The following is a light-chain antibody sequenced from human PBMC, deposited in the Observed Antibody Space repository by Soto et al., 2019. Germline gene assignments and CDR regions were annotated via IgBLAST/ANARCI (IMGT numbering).Light chain of an antibody. CDR2: DAS. V-gene: IGKV3-11*01. CDR1: QYITIY. Sequence: EIVLTQSPATLSLSPGERATLSCRASQYITIYLAWYQQKPGQAPRLLIYDASNRATGIPDRFSGSGSGTDFTLTISRLEPEDFAVYYCQQRSNWPLITFGQGTRLEIK. J-gene: IGKJ5*01. CDR3: QQRSNWPLIT.